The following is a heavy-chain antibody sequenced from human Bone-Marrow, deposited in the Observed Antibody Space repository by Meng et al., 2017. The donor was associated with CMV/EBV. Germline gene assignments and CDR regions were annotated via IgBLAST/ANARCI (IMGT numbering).Heavy chain of an antibody. D-gene: IGHD6-6*01. CDR2: ISYDGSNK. Sequence: GESLKISCAASGFTFSSYAMHWVRQAPGKGLEWVAVISYDGSNKYYADSVKGRFTISRDNSKNTLYLQMNSLRAEDTAVYYCARDLEYSSSSGTPYYWGQGTLVTVSS. CDR3: ARDLEYSSSSGTPYY. CDR1: GFTFSSYA. V-gene: IGHV3-30*04. J-gene: IGHJ4*02.